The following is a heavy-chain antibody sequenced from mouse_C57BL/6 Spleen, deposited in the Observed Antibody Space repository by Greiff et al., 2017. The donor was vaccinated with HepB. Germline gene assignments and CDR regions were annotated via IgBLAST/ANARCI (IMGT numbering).Heavy chain of an antibody. CDR1: GFTFSSYA. CDR3: ARGCDGSSYPAWFAY. CDR2: ISDGGSYT. Sequence: EVKLVESGGGLVKPGGSLKLSCAASGFTFSSYAMSWVRQTPEKRLEWVATISDGGSYTYYPDNVKGRVTISRDNAKNNLYLQMSHLKSEDTAVYYCARGCDGSSYPAWFAYWGQGTLVTVSA. J-gene: IGHJ3*01. D-gene: IGHD1-1*01. V-gene: IGHV5-4*03.